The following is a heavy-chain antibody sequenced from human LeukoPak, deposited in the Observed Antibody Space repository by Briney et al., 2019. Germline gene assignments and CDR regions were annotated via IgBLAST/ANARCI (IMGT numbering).Heavy chain of an antibody. J-gene: IGHJ4*02. CDR2: ISGSGGST. V-gene: IGHV3-23*01. Sequence: GGSLRLSCAASGFTFSSYAMSWVRQAPGKGLEWVSVISGSGGSTYYADSVKGRFTISRDNSKNTLYLQMNSLRAEDTAVYYCAKNFYDFWSGYLILDYWGQGTLVTVSS. CDR3: AKNFYDFWSGYLILDY. CDR1: GFTFSSYA. D-gene: IGHD3-3*01.